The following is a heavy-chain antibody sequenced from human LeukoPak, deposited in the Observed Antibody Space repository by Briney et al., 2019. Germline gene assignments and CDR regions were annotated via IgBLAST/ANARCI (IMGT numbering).Heavy chain of an antibody. CDR1: GGSIMRGGYY. Sequence: SQTLSLTCTVSGGSIMRGGYYWSSIRQHPGKGLEWTGYIYYRGSTYYNPSRKSRVTISVDTSKNQFSLKLSSVTAADTAVYYCAREPVAQRLLDYWGQGTLVTVSS. J-gene: IGHJ4*02. V-gene: IGHV4-31*03. D-gene: IGHD1-1*01. CDR3: AREPVAQRLLDY. CDR2: IYYRGST.